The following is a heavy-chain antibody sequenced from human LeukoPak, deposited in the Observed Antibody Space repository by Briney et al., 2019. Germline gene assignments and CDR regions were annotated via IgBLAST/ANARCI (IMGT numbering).Heavy chain of an antibody. CDR2: ISVRSNYI. V-gene: IGHV3-21*01. J-gene: IGHJ4*02. CDR1: GYTFSSFS. D-gene: IGHD3-22*01. CDR3: VRLRRNYDSSGYYYYYDY. Sequence: GGSLRLSCVASGYTFSSFSINWVRQAPGKGLEWVSSISVRSNYIYYADSVRGRFSISRDGARNSLNLQMDSLRGDDTAVYYCVRLRRNYDSSGYYYYYDYWGQGTLVTVSS.